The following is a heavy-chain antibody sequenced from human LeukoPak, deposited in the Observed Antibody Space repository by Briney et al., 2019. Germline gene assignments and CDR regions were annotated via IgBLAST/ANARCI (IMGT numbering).Heavy chain of an antibody. D-gene: IGHD2-2*01. CDR3: ARRQGCSSTSCPPDS. J-gene: IGHJ4*02. CDR1: GYSFTTYW. Sequence: GESLKISCRGSGYSFTTYWIGWVRQMPGKGLEWMGIIYPGDSDTRYSPSFQGQVTMSADKSINTAYLQWSSLKASDTAMYYCARRQGCSSTSCPPDSWGQGTLVTVSS. CDR2: IYPGDSDT. V-gene: IGHV5-51*01.